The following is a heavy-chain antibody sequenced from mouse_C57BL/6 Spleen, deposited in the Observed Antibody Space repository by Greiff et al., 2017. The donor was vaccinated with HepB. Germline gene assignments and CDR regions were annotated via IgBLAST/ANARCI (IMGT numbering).Heavy chain of an antibody. CDR2: INPYNGGT. CDR3: ARDSNPYAMDY. V-gene: IGHV1-19*01. CDR1: GYTFTDYY. J-gene: IGHJ4*01. D-gene: IGHD2-5*01. Sequence: EVQRVESGPVLVKPGASVKMSCKASGYTFTDYYMNWVKQSHGKSLEWIGVINPYNGGTSYNQKFKGKATLTVDKSSSTAYMELNSLTSEDSAVYYCARDSNPYAMDYWGQGTSVTVSS.